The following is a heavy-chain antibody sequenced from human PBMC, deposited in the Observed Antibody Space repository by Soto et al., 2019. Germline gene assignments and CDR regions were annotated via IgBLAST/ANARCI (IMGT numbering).Heavy chain of an antibody. D-gene: IGHD3-10*01. CDR1: GYTFTSYY. J-gene: IGHJ4*02. CDR3: AKEMGSGSQTDY. CDR2: INPSGGST. Sequence: ASVKVSCKASGYTFTSYYMHWVRQAPGQGLEWMGIINPSGGSTSYAQKFQGRVTMTRDTSTSTVYMELNSLRAEDTAVYYCAKEMGSGSQTDYWGQGTLVTVSS. V-gene: IGHV1-46*01.